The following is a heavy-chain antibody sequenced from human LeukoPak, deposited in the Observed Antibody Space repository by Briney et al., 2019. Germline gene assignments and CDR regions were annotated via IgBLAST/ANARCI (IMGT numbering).Heavy chain of an antibody. Sequence: SQTLSLTCAVSGGSISSGGYSCRWIRQPPGKGLEWIGYIYHSGSTYYNPSLESRVTISVDRSKNQFSLKLSSVTAADTAVYYCARDQDGDCYSGSCGFDPWGQGTLVTVSS. CDR1: GGSISSGGYS. CDR2: IYHSGST. CDR3: ARDQDGDCYSGSCGFDP. D-gene: IGHD2-21*02. J-gene: IGHJ5*02. V-gene: IGHV4-30-2*01.